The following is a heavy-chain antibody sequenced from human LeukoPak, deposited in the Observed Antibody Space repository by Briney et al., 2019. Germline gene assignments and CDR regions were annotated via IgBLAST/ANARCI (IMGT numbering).Heavy chain of an antibody. CDR3: ARADSSGYYGDNWFDP. Sequence: SETLSLTCTVSGGSISSYYWSWIRQPPGKGLEWIGYIYYSGSTNYNPSLKSRVTISVDTSKNQFSLKLSSVTAADTAVYYCARADSSGYYGDNWFDPWGQETLVTVSS. CDR1: GGSISSYY. CDR2: IYYSGST. J-gene: IGHJ5*02. D-gene: IGHD3-22*01. V-gene: IGHV4-59*01.